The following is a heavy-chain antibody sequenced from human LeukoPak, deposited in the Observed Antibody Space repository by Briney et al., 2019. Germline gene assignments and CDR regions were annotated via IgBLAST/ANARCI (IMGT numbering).Heavy chain of an antibody. CDR2: ISGSGGST. V-gene: IGHV3-23*01. D-gene: IGHD2-2*02. CDR3: AKEPVVPAAIPCYFDD. CDR1: GFTFSSYW. Sequence: PGGSLRLSCAASGFTFSSYWMSWVRQAPGKGLEWVSAISGSGGSTYYADSVKGRFTISRDNSKNTLYLQMNSLRAEDTAVYYCAKEPVVPAAIPCYFDDWGQGTLVTVSS. J-gene: IGHJ4*02.